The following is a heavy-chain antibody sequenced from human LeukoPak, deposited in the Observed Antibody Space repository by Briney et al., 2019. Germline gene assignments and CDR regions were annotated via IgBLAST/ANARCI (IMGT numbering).Heavy chain of an antibody. Sequence: GESLKISCKGSGYSFTSYWIGWVRQMPGKGLEWMGIICPGDSDTRYSPSFQGQVTISADKSISTAYLQWSSLKASDTAMYYCARGVTIFGVVIVGAFDIWGQGTMVTVSS. CDR3: ARGVTIFGVVIVGAFDI. CDR1: GYSFTSYW. V-gene: IGHV5-51*01. D-gene: IGHD3-3*01. J-gene: IGHJ3*02. CDR2: ICPGDSDT.